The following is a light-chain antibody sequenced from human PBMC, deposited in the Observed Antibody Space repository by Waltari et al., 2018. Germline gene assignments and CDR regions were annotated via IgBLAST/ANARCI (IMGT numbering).Light chain of an antibody. CDR2: DAS. J-gene: IGLJ2*01. CDR1: SRDVGAYNF. Sequence: QSALTQPRPVSGSPGQSVPIPSPGTSRDVGAYNFASWVQQHPGKAPKFMIDDASKRPSGVPDGFSGSKSGNTASLTMSGLQAEDDADYCCWSYAGTYTCGVCGGGTKVTVL. V-gene: IGLV2-11*01. CDR3: WSYAGTYTCGV.